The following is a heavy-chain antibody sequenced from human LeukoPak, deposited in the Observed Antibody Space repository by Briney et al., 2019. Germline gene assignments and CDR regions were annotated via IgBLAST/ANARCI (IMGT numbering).Heavy chain of an antibody. CDR1: GFTFSGYA. CDR3: TRDYGGNSAMFDY. Sequence: GGSLKLSCAASGFTFSGYAVHWVRQASGKGLEWVGRIGSKASSYATVYAASVKGRFTISRDDLKNTAYLQMNSLKTEDTAVYYCTRDYGGNSAMFDYWGQGTLVTVSS. V-gene: IGHV3-73*01. J-gene: IGHJ4*02. D-gene: IGHD4-23*01. CDR2: IGSKASSYAT.